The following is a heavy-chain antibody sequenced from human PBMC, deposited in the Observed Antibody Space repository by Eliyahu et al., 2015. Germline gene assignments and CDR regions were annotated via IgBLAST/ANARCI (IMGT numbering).Heavy chain of an antibody. D-gene: IGHD4-17*01. V-gene: IGHV4-61*02. J-gene: IGHJ4*02. CDR3: ARELDYGDYGGLDS. Sequence: QVQLQESGPGLVKPSQTLSLTCTVSGGSXSIGYYWSWIRQPAEKGLEWIGRIYTSGNTNYNPSLESRVTILVDTSRNQFSLKLTSVTAADTAVYYCARELDYGDYGGLDSWGQGTLLTVSS. CDR1: GGSXSIGYY. CDR2: IYTSGNT.